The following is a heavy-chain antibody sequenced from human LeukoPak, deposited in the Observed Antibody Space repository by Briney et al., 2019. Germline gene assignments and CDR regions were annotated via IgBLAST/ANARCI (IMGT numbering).Heavy chain of an antibody. J-gene: IGHJ4*02. CDR2: INYSGNT. D-gene: IGHD3-9*01. CDR3: ARGGAYYDVMTGKGGFDN. Sequence: SETLSLRCTISGDSIGSNYWHWVRQPPGKGLEWICFINYSGNTNHNPSLKSRVTVSVDTSKNQGSLKVTSVTAAERAVYYCARGGAYYDVMTGKGGFDNWGQGTLVTLSS. CDR1: GDSIGSNY. V-gene: IGHV4-59*01.